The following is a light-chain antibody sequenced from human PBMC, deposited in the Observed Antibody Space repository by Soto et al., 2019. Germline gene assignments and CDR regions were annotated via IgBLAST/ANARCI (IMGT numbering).Light chain of an antibody. CDR2: DAS. V-gene: IGKV1-5*01. J-gene: IGKJ1*01. CDR3: QQYNSYSKT. Sequence: DIQMTQSPSTLSASVGDRVTITCRASQSISSWLAWYQQKPGNAPKLLIYDASSLESGVPSRFSGSGSGTEFTLTISSLQPDDFATCYCQQYNSYSKTFGQGTKVEIK. CDR1: QSISSW.